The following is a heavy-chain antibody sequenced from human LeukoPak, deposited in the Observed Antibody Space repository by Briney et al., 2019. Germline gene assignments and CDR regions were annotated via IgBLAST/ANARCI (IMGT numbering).Heavy chain of an antibody. Sequence: ASVKVSCKASGYTFTGYYMHWVRQATGQGLEWMGWMNPNSGNTGYAQKFQGRVTMTRNTSISTAYMELSSLRSEDTAVYYCARVFRSYGYEPQFDYWGQGTLVTVSS. D-gene: IGHD5-18*01. V-gene: IGHV1-8*02. CDR1: GYTFTGYY. CDR2: MNPNSGNT. J-gene: IGHJ4*02. CDR3: ARVFRSYGYEPQFDY.